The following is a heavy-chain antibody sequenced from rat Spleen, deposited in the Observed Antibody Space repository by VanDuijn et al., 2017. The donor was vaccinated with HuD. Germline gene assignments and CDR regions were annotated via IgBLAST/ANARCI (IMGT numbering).Heavy chain of an antibody. V-gene: IGHV5S13*01. CDR1: GFTFSNYN. J-gene: IGHJ3*01. Sequence: EVQLVESGGGLVQPGRSLKLSCVASGFTFSNYNMAWVRQAPKKGLEWVATISDGGENTYYRDSVKGRFTISRDNAKNTQYLQIDSLRSEDTATYYCARRYGYNYPFDYWGQGTLVTVSS. D-gene: IGHD1-9*01. CDR2: ISDGGENT. CDR3: ARRYGYNYPFDY.